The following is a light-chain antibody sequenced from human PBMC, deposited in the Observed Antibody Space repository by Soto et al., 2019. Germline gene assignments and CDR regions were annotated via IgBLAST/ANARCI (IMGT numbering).Light chain of an antibody. J-gene: IGLJ3*02. V-gene: IGLV3-9*01. CDR3: QVWDSSTARV. Sequence: SYELTQPLSVSVALGQTARLTCGGNNNGSKHVHGYQQKPGQAPVLFIYRDSNRPSGIPERFSGSNSGNTATLTISRAQAGDEADYYCQVWDSSTARVFGGGTKLTVL. CDR2: RDS. CDR1: NNGSKH.